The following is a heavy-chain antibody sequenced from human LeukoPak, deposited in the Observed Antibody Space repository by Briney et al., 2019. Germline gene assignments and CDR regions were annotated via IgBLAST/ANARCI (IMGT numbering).Heavy chain of an antibody. J-gene: IGHJ4*02. D-gene: IGHD5-24*01. CDR3: AREFGHNRWYFDY. CDR2: VSADGRTQ. CDR1: GFIFKKYW. V-gene: IGHV3-30*03. Sequence: GGSLRLSCAASGFIFKKYWMNWVRQAPGKGLEWVTVVSADGRTQLYSDSVKGRFTISRDNSLNTLHLQMNSLRTEDTAVYYCAREFGHNRWYFDYWGQGALVTVSS.